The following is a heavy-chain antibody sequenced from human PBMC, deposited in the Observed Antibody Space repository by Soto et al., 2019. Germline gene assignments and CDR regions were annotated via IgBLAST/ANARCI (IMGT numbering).Heavy chain of an antibody. Sequence: QLQLQESGPGLVKPSETLSLTCTVSGGSISSSSYYWGWIRQPPGKGLEWIGSIYYSGSTYYNPSLKSRVTISVDTSKNQFSLKLSSVTAADTAVYYCARHTTYYDFWSGYDYWGQGTLVTVSS. CDR3: ARHTTYYDFWSGYDY. CDR1: GGSISSSSYY. D-gene: IGHD3-3*01. V-gene: IGHV4-39*01. J-gene: IGHJ4*02. CDR2: IYYSGST.